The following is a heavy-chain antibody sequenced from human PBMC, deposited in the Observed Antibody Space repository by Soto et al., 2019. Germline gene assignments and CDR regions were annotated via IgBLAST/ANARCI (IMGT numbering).Heavy chain of an antibody. CDR1: GGNFNSYS. J-gene: IGHJ5*02. CDR3: ARRGRESANWLDP. CDR2: IIPMSGRP. Sequence: QVQLVQSGAEVKKPGSSVKVSCKASGGNFNSYSIDWVRQAPGQGLEWMGGIIPMSGRPNYSQRFLGRVTMSADKSTSTVYMEVNSLTYADTAVYYCARRGRESANWLDPWGQGTLVTVSS. V-gene: IGHV1-69*06.